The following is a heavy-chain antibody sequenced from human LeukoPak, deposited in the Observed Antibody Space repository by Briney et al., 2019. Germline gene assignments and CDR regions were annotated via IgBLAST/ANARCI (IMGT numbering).Heavy chain of an antibody. CDR2: IRYDGSNK. V-gene: IGHV3-30*02. CDR1: GFTFSSYG. D-gene: IGHD1-26*01. Sequence: GGSLRLSCTASGFTFSSYGMHWVRQAPGKGLEWVAFIRYDGSNKYYADSVKDRFTISRDNSKNTLYLQMNSLRAEDTAVYYCAKDTAPGSIVGATEYFDYWGQGTLVTVSS. J-gene: IGHJ4*02. CDR3: AKDTAPGSIVGATEYFDY.